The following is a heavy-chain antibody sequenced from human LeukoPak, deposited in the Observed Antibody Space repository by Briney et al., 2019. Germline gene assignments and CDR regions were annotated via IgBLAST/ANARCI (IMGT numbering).Heavy chain of an antibody. J-gene: IGHJ4*02. CDR1: GGSNSSTTYY. Sequence: SETLSLTCIVSGGSNSSTTYYWGWIRRPPGKGLEWIGSIYYSGSTYYNPSLKSRVTVSVDTSKNQFSLILSSVTAADTAVYYRVRGSTLRHYRYWGQGTLVTVSS. D-gene: IGHD3-16*01. CDR2: IYYSGST. V-gene: IGHV4-39*01. CDR3: VRGSTLRHYRY.